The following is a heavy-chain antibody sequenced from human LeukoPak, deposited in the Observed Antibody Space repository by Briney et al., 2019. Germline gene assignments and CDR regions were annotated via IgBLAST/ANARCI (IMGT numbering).Heavy chain of an antibody. CDR1: GFTFDDYG. CDR2: INWNGGST. D-gene: IGHD2-21*02. J-gene: IGHJ4*02. V-gene: IGHV3-20*04. Sequence: PGGSLRLSCAAPGFTFDDYGMSWVRQAPGKGLEWVSGINWNGGSTGYADSVKGRFTISRDNAKNSLYLQMNSLRAEDTALYYCARVVGMTYYFDYWGQGTLVTVSS. CDR3: ARVVGMTYYFDY.